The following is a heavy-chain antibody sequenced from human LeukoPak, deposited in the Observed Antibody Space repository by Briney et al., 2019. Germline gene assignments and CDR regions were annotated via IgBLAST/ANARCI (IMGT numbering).Heavy chain of an antibody. D-gene: IGHD2-15*01. J-gene: IGHJ5*02. CDR1: GFTFSSHA. CDR2: ISGSGGST. Sequence: GGSLRLSCAASGFTFSSHAMSRVRQAPGKGLEWVSAISGSGGSTYYADSVKGRFTISRDNSKNTLYLQMNSLRAEDTAVYYCAKGSALAAITSWERFDPWGQGALVTVFS. CDR3: AKGSALAAITSWERFDP. V-gene: IGHV3-23*01.